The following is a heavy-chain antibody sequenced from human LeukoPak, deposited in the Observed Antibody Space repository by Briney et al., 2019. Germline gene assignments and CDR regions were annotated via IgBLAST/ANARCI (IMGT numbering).Heavy chain of an antibody. CDR2: IKEEGSEK. V-gene: IGHV3-7*01. Sequence: PGGSLRLSCAVSGFTFSSYWMSWVRQAPGKGLEWVASIKEEGSEKHYVDSVKGRFTISRDNAKNSLYLQMNSLRAEDTAVYYCARGHYQLSWGQGILATVSS. CDR3: ARGHYQLS. D-gene: IGHD2-2*01. CDR1: GFTFSSYW. J-gene: IGHJ5*02.